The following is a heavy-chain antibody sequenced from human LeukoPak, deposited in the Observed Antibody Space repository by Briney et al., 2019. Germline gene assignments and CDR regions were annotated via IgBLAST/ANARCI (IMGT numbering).Heavy chain of an antibody. CDR3: ARDYCSSTSCLFDY. J-gene: IGHJ4*02. CDR1: GYTFTSYD. Sequence: ASVKVSCKASGYTFTSYDINWVRQATGQGLEWMGWMNPNSGNTGYAQKFQGRVTMTTDTSTSAAYMELRSLRSDDTAVYYCARDYCSSTSCLFDYWGQGTLVTVSS. CDR2: MNPNSGNT. V-gene: IGHV1-8*01. D-gene: IGHD2-2*01.